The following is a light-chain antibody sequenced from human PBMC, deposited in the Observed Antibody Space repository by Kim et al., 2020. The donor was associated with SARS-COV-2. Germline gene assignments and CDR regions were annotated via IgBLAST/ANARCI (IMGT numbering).Light chain of an antibody. CDR2: DVS. V-gene: IGLV2-14*03. CDR1: SRDVGGYNY. J-gene: IGLJ2*01. Sequence: GQSITISGTGTSRDVGGYNYVSWYQQHPGKAPKLMIYDVSNRPSGDSNRFSGSKYGNTASLTISGLQAEDEADYYCSSYTSSSTVVFGGGTQLTVL. CDR3: SSYTSSSTVV.